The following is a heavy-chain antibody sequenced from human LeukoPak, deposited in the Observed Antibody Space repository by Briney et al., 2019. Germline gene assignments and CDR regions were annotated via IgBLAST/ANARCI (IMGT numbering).Heavy chain of an antibody. CDR1: GFTFSDYY. D-gene: IGHD3-10*01. Sequence: PGGSLRLSCAASGFTFSDYYMSWIRQAPGKGLEWVSYISSSGSTIYYADSVKGRFTISRDNAKNSLYLQMNSPRAEDTAVYYCARNGLWFGELVYYYYYMDVWGKGTTVTVSS. V-gene: IGHV3-11*04. CDR3: ARNGLWFGELVYYYYYMDV. J-gene: IGHJ6*03. CDR2: ISSSGSTI.